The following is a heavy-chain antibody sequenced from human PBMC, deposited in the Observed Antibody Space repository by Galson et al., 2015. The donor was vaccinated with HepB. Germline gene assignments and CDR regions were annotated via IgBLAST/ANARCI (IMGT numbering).Heavy chain of an antibody. CDR2: IWYDGSNK. Sequence: SLRLSCAASGFTFSSYGMHWVRQAPGKGLEWVAVIWYDGSNKYYADSVKGRFTISRDNSKNTLYLQMNSLRAEDTAVYYCARERYFDWFHQVDAFDIWGQGTMVTVSS. D-gene: IGHD3-9*01. CDR1: GFTFSSYG. V-gene: IGHV3-33*01. CDR3: ARERYFDWFHQVDAFDI. J-gene: IGHJ3*02.